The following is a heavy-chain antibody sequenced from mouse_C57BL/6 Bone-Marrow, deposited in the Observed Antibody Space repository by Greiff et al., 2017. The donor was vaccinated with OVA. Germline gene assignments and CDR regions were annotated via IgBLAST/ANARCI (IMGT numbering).Heavy chain of an antibody. CDR3: ARRYYGSSYWYFDV. CDR1: GSTFTSYW. Sequence: QVQLQQPGAELVKPGASVKMSCKASGSTFTSYWITGVKQRPGQGLEWIGDIYPGSGSTNYNEKFKSKATLTVDTSSSTAYMQLSSLTSEDSAVYYCARRYYGSSYWYFDVWGTGTTVTVSS. V-gene: IGHV1-55*01. J-gene: IGHJ1*03. CDR2: IYPGSGST. D-gene: IGHD1-1*01.